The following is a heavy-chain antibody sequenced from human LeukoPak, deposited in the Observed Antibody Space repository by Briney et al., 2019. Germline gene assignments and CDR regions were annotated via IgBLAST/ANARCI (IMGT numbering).Heavy chain of an antibody. Sequence: GGSLRLSCAASGFTFSSYAMHWVRQAPGKGLEWVAVISHDGSNKYYADSVKGRFTISRDNSENTLYLQMNSLRAEDTAVYYCGVIDYWGQGTLVTVSS. CDR2: ISHDGSNK. J-gene: IGHJ4*02. V-gene: IGHV3-30-3*01. CDR1: GFTFSSYA. CDR3: GVIDY. D-gene: IGHD3-10*01.